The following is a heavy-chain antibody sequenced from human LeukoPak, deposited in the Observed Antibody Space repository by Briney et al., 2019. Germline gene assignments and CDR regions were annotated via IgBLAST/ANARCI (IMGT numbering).Heavy chain of an antibody. CDR1: GFTFSIYA. D-gene: IGHD6-13*01. J-gene: IGHJ4*02. V-gene: IGHV3-23*01. Sequence: GGSLRLSCAASGFTFSIYAMSWVRQAPGKGLEWVSTIGDTTYYADSVKGRFTISRDNSKNTLYLQMNSLRAEDTAVYYCAKGYSSSWYYFDYWGQGTLVTVSS. CDR2: IGDTT. CDR3: AKGYSSSWYYFDY.